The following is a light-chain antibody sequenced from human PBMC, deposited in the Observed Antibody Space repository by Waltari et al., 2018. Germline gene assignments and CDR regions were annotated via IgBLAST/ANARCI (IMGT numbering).Light chain of an antibody. Sequence: ALTQPASVSGSPGLSLTLSCTRTSRDVGSYAFHLVPWYPQPPGKAPKLMIYEGNKRPSGVSSRFSGSKSGNTASLTISGLQAEDEADYYCCSYAGSDTWVFGGGTKLTVL. V-gene: IGLV2-23*01. CDR1: SRDVGSYAFHL. J-gene: IGLJ3*02. CDR3: CSYAGSDTWV. CDR2: EGN.